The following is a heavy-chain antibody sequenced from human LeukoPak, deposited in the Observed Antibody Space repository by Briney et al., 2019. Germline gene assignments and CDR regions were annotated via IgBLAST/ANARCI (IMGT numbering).Heavy chain of an antibody. V-gene: IGHV4-59*08. Sequence: SETLSLTCTVSGGSISSYYWSWIRQPPGKGLEWIGYIYYSGSTNYNPSLKSRVTISVDTSKNQFSLKLSSVTAADTAVYYCARQVTHSSSLGFDYWGQGTLVTVSS. J-gene: IGHJ4*02. CDR2: IYYSGST. CDR3: ARQVTHSSSLGFDY. D-gene: IGHD6-6*01. CDR1: GGSISSYY.